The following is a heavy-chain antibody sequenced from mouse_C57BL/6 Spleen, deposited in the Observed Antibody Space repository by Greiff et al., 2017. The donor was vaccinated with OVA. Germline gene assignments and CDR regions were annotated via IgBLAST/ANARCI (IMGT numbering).Heavy chain of an antibody. V-gene: IGHV1-76*01. D-gene: IGHD2-1*01. J-gene: IGHJ4*01. CDR1: GYTFTDYY. CDR2: IYPGSGNT. Sequence: VQLQQSGAELVRPGASVKLSCKASGYTFTDYYINWVKQRPGQGLEWIARIYPGSGNTYYNEKFKGKATLTAEKSSSTAYMQLSSLTSEDSAVYFCARYYGNYVNYAMDYWGQGTSVTVSS. CDR3: ARYYGNYVNYAMDY.